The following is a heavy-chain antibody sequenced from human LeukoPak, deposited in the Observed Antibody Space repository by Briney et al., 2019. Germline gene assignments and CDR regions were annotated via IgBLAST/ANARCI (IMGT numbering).Heavy chain of an antibody. Sequence: GGSLRLSCAGSGFTFSDYYMSWIRQAPGKGLEWVSYISSSDSTIYYTDSVKGRFTISRGNAKNSLYLQMNSLRADDTAVYYCARADCSSTSCYELDYWGQGTLVTVSS. V-gene: IGHV3-11*04. CDR2: ISSSDSTI. CDR3: ARADCSSTSCYELDY. D-gene: IGHD2-2*01. CDR1: GFTFSDYY. J-gene: IGHJ4*02.